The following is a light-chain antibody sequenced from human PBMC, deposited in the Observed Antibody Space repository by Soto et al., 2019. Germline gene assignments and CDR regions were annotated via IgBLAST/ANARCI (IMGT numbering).Light chain of an antibody. CDR3: QQYGSSPWT. Sequence: EIVLTQSPGTLSLSPGERATLSCRASQSVSSSYLAWYQQKPGQAPRLLIYGASSRATGTPDRLSGSGSGTDFTLTISRLEPEEFAVYYCQQYGSSPWTFGQGTKVEVK. V-gene: IGKV3-20*01. CDR1: QSVSSSY. CDR2: GAS. J-gene: IGKJ1*01.